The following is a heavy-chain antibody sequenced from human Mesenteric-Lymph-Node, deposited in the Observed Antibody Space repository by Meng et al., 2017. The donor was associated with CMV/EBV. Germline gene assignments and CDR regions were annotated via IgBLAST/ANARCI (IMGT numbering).Heavy chain of an antibody. V-gene: IGHV5-51*01. J-gene: IGHJ4*02. CDR2: IYPGDSDA. CDR1: GYSFSSYW. CDR3: ARRGYSYGFDY. D-gene: IGHD5-12*01. Sequence: GESLKISCKGSGYSFSSYWIGWVRQIPGKGLEWMGIIYPGDSDARYSPSFQGQVTISADKSITTAYLQWSSLKASDSAIYYCARRGYSYGFDYWGQGTLVTVSS.